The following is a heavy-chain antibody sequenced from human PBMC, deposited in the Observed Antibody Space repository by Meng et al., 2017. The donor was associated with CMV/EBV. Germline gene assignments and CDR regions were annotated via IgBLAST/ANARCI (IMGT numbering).Heavy chain of an antibody. CDR1: GYRFSDHY. V-gene: IGHV1-2*02. CDR2: IYPNSGGT. Sequence: GQLVQPWGEVKSPGASVKVSCQTSGYRFSDHYMHWVRQAPGQGLEWMGWIYPNSGGTHYAQKFQDRVTMTRDTSISTVYMELSRLTSDDTAVYYCVRDHNWGPDYWGQGTLVTVSS. J-gene: IGHJ4*02. D-gene: IGHD1-1*01. CDR3: VRDHNWGPDY.